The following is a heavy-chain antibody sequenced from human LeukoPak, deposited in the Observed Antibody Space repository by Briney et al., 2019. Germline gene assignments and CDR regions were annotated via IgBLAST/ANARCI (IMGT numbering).Heavy chain of an antibody. CDR2: IYGGGST. D-gene: IGHD3-10*01. CDR1: GFTVSSNY. J-gene: IGHJ4*02. Sequence: GGSLRLSCEASGFTVSSNYMSWVCQAPGKGLEWVSVIYGGGSTYYADSVKGRFTISRDNSKNTLYLQMNSLRAEDTAVYYCAKDLYITMVRGVPGYWGQGTLVTVSS. CDR3: AKDLYITMVRGVPGY. V-gene: IGHV3-53*01.